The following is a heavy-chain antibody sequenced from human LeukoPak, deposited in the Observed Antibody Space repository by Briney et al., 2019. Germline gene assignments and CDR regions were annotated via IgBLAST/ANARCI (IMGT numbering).Heavy chain of an antibody. J-gene: IGHJ4*02. CDR3: ARDGPIVTTIKGTFDY. D-gene: IGHD5-12*01. CDR1: GFTFSSYW. Sequence: GGSLRLSCAASGFTFSSYWMSWVRQAPGKGLEWVANIKQDGSEKYYVVSVEGRFTISRDNAKNSLFLQMNSLRAEDTAVYYCARDGPIVTTIKGTFDYWGQGTLVTVSS. V-gene: IGHV3-7*01. CDR2: IKQDGSEK.